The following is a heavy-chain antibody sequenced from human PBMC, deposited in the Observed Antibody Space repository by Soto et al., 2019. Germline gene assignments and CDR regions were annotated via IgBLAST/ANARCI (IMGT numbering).Heavy chain of an antibody. D-gene: IGHD5-18*01. J-gene: IGHJ4*02. CDR2: ISYDGSNK. CDR1: GFTFSSYA. Sequence: QVQLVESGGGVVQPGRSLRLSCAASGFTFSSYAMHWVRQAPGKGLEWVAVISYDGSNKYYADSVKGRFTISRDNSKNTLYLQMNSLRAEDTAVYYCARGKGGYSYGYFDYWGQGTLVTVSS. CDR3: ARGKGGYSYGYFDY. V-gene: IGHV3-30-3*01.